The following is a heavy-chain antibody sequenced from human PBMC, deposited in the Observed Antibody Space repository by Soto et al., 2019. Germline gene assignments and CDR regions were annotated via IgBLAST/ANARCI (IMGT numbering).Heavy chain of an antibody. Sequence: SVKVSCKASGGTFSSYAISWERQAPGQGLEWMGGIIPIFGTANYAQKFQGRVTITADESTSTAYMELSSLRSEDTAVYYCARCDSCYGIGYYFDYWGQGTLVTVSS. CDR2: IIPIFGTA. CDR3: ARCDSCYGIGYYFDY. D-gene: IGHD2-15*01. J-gene: IGHJ4*02. CDR1: GGTFSSYA. V-gene: IGHV1-69*13.